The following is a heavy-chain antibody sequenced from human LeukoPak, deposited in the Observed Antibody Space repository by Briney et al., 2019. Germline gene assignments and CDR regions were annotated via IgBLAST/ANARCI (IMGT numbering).Heavy chain of an antibody. Sequence: PGGSLRLSCAVSGFTFSSYTMTWVRQAPGKGLEWVSFISGSSTYINYADAVKGRFTISRDNAKNSLYLQMNSLRAEDTAVYYCARDRPYDHWGQGTLVTVSS. V-gene: IGHV3-21*01. CDR2: ISGSSTYI. CDR3: ARDRPYDH. CDR1: GFTFSSYT. J-gene: IGHJ4*02.